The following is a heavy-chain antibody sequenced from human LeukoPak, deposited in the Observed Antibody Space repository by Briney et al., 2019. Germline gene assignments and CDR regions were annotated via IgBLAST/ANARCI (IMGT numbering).Heavy chain of an antibody. J-gene: IGHJ6*03. Sequence: SVTVSCKASGYTFPSYGIRRLRQATGQGLECMDWISAYNVNTNYAQKLQGKVTMTTDTSTSTAYMELRSLRSDDTAVFFFEQETAYDIYYTDVWGKGTTVTISS. D-gene: IGHD3-9*01. V-gene: IGHV1-18*01. CDR2: ISAYNVNT. CDR1: GYTFPSYG. CDR3: EQETAYDIYYTDV.